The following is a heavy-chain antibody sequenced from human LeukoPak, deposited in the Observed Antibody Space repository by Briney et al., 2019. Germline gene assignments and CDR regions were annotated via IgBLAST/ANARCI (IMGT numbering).Heavy chain of an antibody. CDR3: ASPGPLYRGDAFDI. J-gene: IGHJ3*02. D-gene: IGHD1-26*01. Sequence: PGGSLRLSCAASGFTFSSYAMHWVRQAPGKGLEWVAVISYDETNKYYADSVKGRFTISRDNSKNTLYLQMNSLRAEDTAVYYCASPGPLYRGDAFDIWGQGTMVTVSS. CDR1: GFTFSSYA. CDR2: ISYDETNK. V-gene: IGHV3-30*14.